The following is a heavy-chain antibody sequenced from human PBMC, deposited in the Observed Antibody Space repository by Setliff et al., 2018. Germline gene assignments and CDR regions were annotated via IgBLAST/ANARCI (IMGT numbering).Heavy chain of an antibody. CDR2: IKGEIAGGTT. D-gene: IGHD1-26*01. V-gene: IGHV3-15*01. J-gene: IGHJ4*02. CDR3: TTAHYTGNSRTLDF. CDR1: GFTFSEEW. Sequence: GESLKISCAASGFTFSEEWMSWVRQAPGKGLEWIGRIKGEIAGGTTDYGAPVKGRFTISRDDSKNTLLLQMNNLKTEDTALYYCTTAHYTGNSRTLDFWGPGTLVTV.